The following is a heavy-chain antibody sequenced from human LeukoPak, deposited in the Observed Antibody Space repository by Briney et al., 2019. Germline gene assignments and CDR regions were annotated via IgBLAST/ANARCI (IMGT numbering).Heavy chain of an antibody. Sequence: GASVKVSCRASGYTFRSYGISWVRQAPGQGLEWMGWISPYSGSTNYPQKFQGRVTVTTDTSTSTAYMELRSLRSDDTAVYFCASALREYSSSWFSDFWGQGTLVTVSS. CDR3: ASALREYSSSWFSDF. CDR2: ISPYSGST. V-gene: IGHV1-18*01. J-gene: IGHJ4*02. D-gene: IGHD6-13*01. CDR1: GYTFRSYG.